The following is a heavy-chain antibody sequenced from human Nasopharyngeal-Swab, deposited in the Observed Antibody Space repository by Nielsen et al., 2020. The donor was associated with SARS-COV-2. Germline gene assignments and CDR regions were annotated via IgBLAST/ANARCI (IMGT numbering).Heavy chain of an antibody. CDR3: ARDRGGSHFDY. Sequence: GESLKISCAASGFTFSSYAMSWVRQAPGKGLEWVSAISGSGGSTYYADSVKGRFTISRDNSKNTLYLQMNSLRAEDTAVYYCARDRGGSHFDYWGQGTLVTVSS. V-gene: IGHV3-23*01. CDR2: ISGSGGST. J-gene: IGHJ4*02. D-gene: IGHD1-26*01. CDR1: GFTFSSYA.